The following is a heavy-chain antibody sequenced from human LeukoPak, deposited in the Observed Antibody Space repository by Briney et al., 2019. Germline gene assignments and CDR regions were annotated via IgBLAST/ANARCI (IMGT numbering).Heavy chain of an antibody. D-gene: IGHD1-26*01. CDR2: ISYDGSNK. CDR3: AREGVIVGASYFDY. Sequence: GGSLRLSCAASGFTFSSYAMHWVRQAPGKGLEWVAVISYDGSNKYYADSVKGRFTISRDNSKNTLYLQMNSLRAEDTAVYYCAREGVIVGASYFDYWGQGTLVTVSS. V-gene: IGHV3-30-3*01. CDR1: GFTFSSYA. J-gene: IGHJ4*02.